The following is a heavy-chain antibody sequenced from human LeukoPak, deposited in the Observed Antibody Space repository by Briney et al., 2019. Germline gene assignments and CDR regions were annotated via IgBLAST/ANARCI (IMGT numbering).Heavy chain of an antibody. CDR3: ARDDAGYSSGWYWVY. V-gene: IGHV3-48*03. D-gene: IGHD6-19*01. CDR2: INGSGSII. CDR1: GFTFSGYE. Sequence: GGSLRLSCAASGFTFSGYEMNWVRQAPGKGLEWVSYINGSGSIIYYADSVKGRFTISRDNAKNSLYLQMNSLRAEDTAVYYCARDDAGYSSGWYWVYWGQGTLVTVSS. J-gene: IGHJ4*02.